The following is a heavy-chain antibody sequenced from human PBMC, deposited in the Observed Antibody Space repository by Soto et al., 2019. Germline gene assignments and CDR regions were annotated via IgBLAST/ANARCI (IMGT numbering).Heavy chain of an antibody. CDR1: GFTFSSYA. Sequence: PGGSLRLSCAASGFTFSSYAMSWVRQAPGKGLEWVSAISGSGGSTYYADSVKGRFTISRDNSKNTLYLQMNSLRAEDTAVYYCAKDRYYDSRLIRAFDIWGQGTMVTVSS. CDR2: ISGSGGST. D-gene: IGHD3-22*01. J-gene: IGHJ3*02. V-gene: IGHV3-23*01. CDR3: AKDRYYDSRLIRAFDI.